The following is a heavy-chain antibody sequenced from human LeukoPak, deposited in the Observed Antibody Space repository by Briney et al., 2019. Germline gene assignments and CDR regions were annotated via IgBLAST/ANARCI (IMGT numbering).Heavy chain of an antibody. V-gene: IGHV4-39*07. Sequence: SETLSLACTVSGGSISSSSYYWGWIRQPPGKGLEWIGSIYYSGSTYYNPSLKSRVTISVDTSKNQFSLKLSSVTTADTAVYYCARETRSRSRLSDYWGQGTLVPVSS. CDR1: GGSISSSSYY. CDR3: ARETRSRSRLSDY. D-gene: IGHD3-16*02. CDR2: IYYSGST. J-gene: IGHJ4*02.